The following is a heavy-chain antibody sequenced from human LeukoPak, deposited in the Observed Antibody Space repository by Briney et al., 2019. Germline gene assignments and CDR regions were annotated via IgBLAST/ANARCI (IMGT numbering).Heavy chain of an antibody. J-gene: IGHJ4*02. D-gene: IGHD2-2*01. CDR1: GYTFTGYY. CDR2: INPNSGGT. CDR3: ARGDIVVVPAVIARSLGVI. Sequence: APVKVSCKASGYTFTGYYIHWVRQAPGQGLEWMGWINPNSGGTNYAQKFQGRVTMTRDTSISTAYMELSRLRCDDTAVYYCARGDIVVVPAVIARSLGVIWGKGTLVTVSS. V-gene: IGHV1-2*02.